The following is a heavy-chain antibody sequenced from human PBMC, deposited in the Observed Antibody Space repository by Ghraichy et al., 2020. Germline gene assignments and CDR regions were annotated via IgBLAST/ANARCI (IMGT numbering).Heavy chain of an antibody. V-gene: IGHV3-7*01. CDR3: ARDALGGDYERYFDL. Sequence: GGSLRLSCAASGFTFSSYWMSWVRQAPGKGLEWVANIKQDGSEKYYVDSVKGRFTISRDNAKNSLYLQMNSLRAEDTAVYYCARDALGGDYERYFDLWGRGTLVTVSS. D-gene: IGHD4-17*01. J-gene: IGHJ2*01. CDR1: GFTFSSYW. CDR2: IKQDGSEK.